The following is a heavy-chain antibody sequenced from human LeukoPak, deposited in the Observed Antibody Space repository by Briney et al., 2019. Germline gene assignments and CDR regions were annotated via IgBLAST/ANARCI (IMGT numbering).Heavy chain of an antibody. Sequence: QPGGSLRLSCAASGFTFSDFDMSWVRQAPGKGLEWVSAISGGGDRTYYADSVKGRFTISRDNSKNTLYLQMNSLRAEDTAVYYCAKTPGSAVVVVAATRTFDYWGQGTLVTVSS. V-gene: IGHV3-23*01. CDR3: AKTPGSAVVVVAATRTFDY. J-gene: IGHJ4*02. CDR1: GFTFSDFD. D-gene: IGHD2-15*01. CDR2: ISGGGDRT.